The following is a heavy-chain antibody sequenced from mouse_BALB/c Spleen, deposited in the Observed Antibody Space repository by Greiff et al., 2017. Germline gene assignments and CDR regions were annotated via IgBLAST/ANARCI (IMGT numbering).Heavy chain of an antibody. CDR1: GFNIKDTY. CDR3: ARWGLLPYFDY. V-gene: IGHV14-3*02. Sequence: EVQLQQSGAELVKPGASVKLSCTASGFNIKDTYMHWVKQRPEQGLEWIGRIDPANGNTKYDPKFQGKATITADTSSNTAYLQLSSLTSEDTAVYYCARWGLLPYFDYWGQGTTLTVAS. J-gene: IGHJ2*01. D-gene: IGHD2-3*01. CDR2: IDPANGNT.